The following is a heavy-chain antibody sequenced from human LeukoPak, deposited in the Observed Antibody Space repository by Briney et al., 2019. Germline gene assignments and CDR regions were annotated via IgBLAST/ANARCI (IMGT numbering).Heavy chain of an antibody. CDR2: INHSGST. V-gene: IGHV4-34*01. CDR3: ARGPTEYYDFWSGYSADY. CDR1: GGSFSGYY. D-gene: IGHD3-3*01. J-gene: IGHJ4*02. Sequence: PSETLSLTCAVYGGSFSGYYWSWIRQPPGKGLEWIGEINHSGSTNYNPSLKSRVTISVDTSKNQFSLKLSSVIAADTAVYYCARGPTEYYDFWSGYSADYWGQGTLVTVSS.